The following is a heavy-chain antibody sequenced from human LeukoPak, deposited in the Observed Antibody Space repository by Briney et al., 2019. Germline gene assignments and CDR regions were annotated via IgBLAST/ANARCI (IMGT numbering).Heavy chain of an antibody. CDR2: IYYSGST. D-gene: IGHD1-26*01. Sequence: SETLSLTCTVSGGSISSSSYYWGWIRQPPGKGLEWIGSIYYSGSTYYNPSLKSRVTISVDTSKNQFSLKLSSVTAADTAVYYCARAAAGIVGAADYWGQGTLVTVSS. CDR1: GGSISSSSYY. V-gene: IGHV4-39*07. CDR3: ARAAAGIVGAADY. J-gene: IGHJ4*02.